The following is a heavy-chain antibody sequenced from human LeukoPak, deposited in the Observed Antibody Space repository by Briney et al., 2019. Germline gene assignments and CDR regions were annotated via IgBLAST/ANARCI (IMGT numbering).Heavy chain of an antibody. Sequence: VITYSPHSVKRRFTISRHNSNNTLYLQMNSLRAEDTAVYYCATSRGYYYDSGGYYYFDYWGQGTLVTVSS. D-gene: IGHD3-22*01. V-gene: IGHV3-23*01. CDR2: VIT. J-gene: IGHJ4*02. CDR3: ATSRGYYYDSGGYYYFDY.